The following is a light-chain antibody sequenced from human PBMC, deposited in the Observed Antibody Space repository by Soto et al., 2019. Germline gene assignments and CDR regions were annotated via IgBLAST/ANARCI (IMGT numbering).Light chain of an antibody. CDR3: QHYNSYSEA. V-gene: IGKV1-5*03. CDR2: KAS. CDR1: QTISSW. J-gene: IGKJ1*01. Sequence: DIQMTQSPSTLSGSVGDRVTITCRASQTISSWLAWYQQKPGKAPKLLIYKASTLKSGAPSRFSGSGSGTEFTLTISSLQPDAFATYYCQHYNSYSEAFGQGTKVELK.